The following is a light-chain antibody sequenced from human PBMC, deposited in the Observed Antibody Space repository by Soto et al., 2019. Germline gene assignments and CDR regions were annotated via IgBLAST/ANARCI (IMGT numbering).Light chain of an antibody. CDR2: DAS. CDR3: HQRSNCSRT. CDR1: QCVIRY. V-gene: IGKV3-11*01. Sequence: YRAALSLSLMERALVISRTSQCVIRYFAWYQQKPGQAPRLLIYDASTRSTGIPSRFSGSGSGTDFTLTISSLEPEDLAVHDCHQRSNCSRTGGQGT. J-gene: IGKJ1*01.